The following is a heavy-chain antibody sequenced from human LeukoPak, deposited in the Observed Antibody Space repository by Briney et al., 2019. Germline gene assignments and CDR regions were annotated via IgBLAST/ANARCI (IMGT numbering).Heavy chain of an antibody. D-gene: IGHD5-12*01. Sequence: PSETLSLTCTVSGVSMNYYFWNWIRQPAGEGLQWIGRIHSSGTTNYNPSLKSRVTMSIDMSKNQFSLRLNSVTAADTAVYYCAREDGGYDLGSDYWGQGTLVTVSS. CDR2: IHSSGTT. CDR3: AREDGGYDLGSDY. V-gene: IGHV4-4*07. J-gene: IGHJ4*02. CDR1: GVSMNYYF.